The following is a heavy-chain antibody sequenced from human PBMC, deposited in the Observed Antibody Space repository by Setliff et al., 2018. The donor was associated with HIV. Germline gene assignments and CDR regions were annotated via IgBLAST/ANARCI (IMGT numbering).Heavy chain of an antibody. CDR2: VYHSGST. CDR3: TSRTGYTSSWYGWGADY. J-gene: IGHJ4*02. V-gene: IGHV4-38-2*01. Sequence: LSLTCEVSGYFISSGYYWGWIRQPPGKGLEWIGTVYHSGSTYYNPSLKSRVTISVDTSENQFSLKLSSVTAEDTAVYYCTSRTGYTSSWYGWGADYWGQGTRVTVSS. CDR1: GYFISSGYY. D-gene: IGHD6-13*01.